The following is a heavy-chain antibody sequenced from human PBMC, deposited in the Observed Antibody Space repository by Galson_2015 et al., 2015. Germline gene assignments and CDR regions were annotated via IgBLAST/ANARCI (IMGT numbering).Heavy chain of an antibody. Sequence: QSGAEVKKPGESLKISCKGSGYSFTSYWIGWVRQMPGKGLEWMGIIYPGDSDTRYSPSFQGQVTISADKSISTAYLQWSSLKASDTAMYYCSSSRYCSSTSCYAPFAFDIWGQGTMVTVSS. CDR3: SSSRYCSSTSCYAPFAFDI. V-gene: IGHV5-51*01. CDR1: GYSFTSYW. CDR2: IYPGDSDT. J-gene: IGHJ3*02. D-gene: IGHD2-2*01.